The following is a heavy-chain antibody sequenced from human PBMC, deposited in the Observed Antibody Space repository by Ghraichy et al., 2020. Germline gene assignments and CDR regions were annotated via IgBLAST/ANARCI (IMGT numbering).Heavy chain of an antibody. CDR3: ARVFKRRGRVVITIRCFDP. D-gene: IGHD3-22*01. CDR2: ITHSGST. V-gene: IGHV4-34*01. Sequence: SETLSLTCAVYGGSFSDNYWSWIRQPPGKGLQWIGEITHSGSTNYNPSLKSRVTISVDTSKNQFSLKLSSVTAAGTAVYYCARVFKRRGRVVITIRCFDPWGKGTLVTVSS. J-gene: IGHJ5*02. CDR1: GGSFSDNY.